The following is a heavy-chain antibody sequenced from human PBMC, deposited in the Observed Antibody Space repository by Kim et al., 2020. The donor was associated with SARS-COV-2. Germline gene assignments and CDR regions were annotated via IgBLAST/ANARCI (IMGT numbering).Heavy chain of an antibody. CDR2: IYYTGST. J-gene: IGHJ4*02. CDR1: GGSISSGGYY. V-gene: IGHV4-31*03. D-gene: IGHD3-9*01. CDR3: ARGPPSLTGYYRNYYFDY. Sequence: SETLSLTCTVSGGSISSGGYYWSWIRQHPGKGLEWIGYIYYTGSTYYNPSLKSRVTISVDTSKNQFSLKLSSVTAADTAVYYCARGPPSLTGYYRNYYFDYWGEGALVTLSS.